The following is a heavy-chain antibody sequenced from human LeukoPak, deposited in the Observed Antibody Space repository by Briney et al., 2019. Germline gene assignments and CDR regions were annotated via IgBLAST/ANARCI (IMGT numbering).Heavy chain of an antibody. J-gene: IGHJ4*02. CDR2: IRYDGNNK. Sequence: GGSLRLSCAASGFTFSSYGMHWVRQAPGKGLGWVAFIRYDGNNKYYADSVKGRFTISRDNSKNTLYLQMNSLRAEDTAVYYCAKGLVVTAPLYYFDYWGQGTLDTVSS. CDR3: AKGLVVTAPLYYFDY. D-gene: IGHD2-2*01. V-gene: IGHV3-30*02. CDR1: GFTFSSYG.